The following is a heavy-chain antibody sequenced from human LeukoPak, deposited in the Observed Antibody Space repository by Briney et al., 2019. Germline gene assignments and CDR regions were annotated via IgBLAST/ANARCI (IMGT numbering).Heavy chain of an antibody. J-gene: IGHJ5*02. CDR3: AKEGGGYSSSSNWFDP. V-gene: IGHV3-7*03. D-gene: IGHD6-13*01. Sequence: GGSLRLSCAASGFTFKKYWMNWVRQVPGKGLECLANIKEDGSETYYADSVKGRFTISRDNSKNTLYLQMNSLRAEDTAVYYCAKEGGGYSSSSNWFDPWGQGTLVTVSS. CDR1: GFTFKKYW. CDR2: IKEDGSET.